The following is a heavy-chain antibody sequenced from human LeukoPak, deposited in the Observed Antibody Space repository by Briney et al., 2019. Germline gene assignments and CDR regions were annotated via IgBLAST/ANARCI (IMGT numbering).Heavy chain of an antibody. CDR2: ISWNSGSI. D-gene: IGHD2-2*01. CDR1: GFTFDDYA. J-gene: IGHJ3*02. Sequence: GGSLRLSCAASGFTFDDYAMHWVRQAPGKGLEWVSGISWNSGSIGYADSVKGRFTISRDNAKNSLYLQMNSLRAEDTALYHCAKDTRIGYCSSTSCLGSAFDIWGQGTMVTVSS. CDR3: AKDTRIGYCSSTSCLGSAFDI. V-gene: IGHV3-9*01.